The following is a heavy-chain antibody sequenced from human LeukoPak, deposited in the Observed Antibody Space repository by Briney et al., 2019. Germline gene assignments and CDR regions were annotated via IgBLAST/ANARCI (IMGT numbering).Heavy chain of an antibody. V-gene: IGHV4-4*07. CDR1: GGPISSYY. D-gene: IGHD3-3*01. CDR2: IYTSGST. J-gene: IGHJ4*02. Sequence: PSETLSLTCTVSGGPISSYYWSWIRQPAGKALEWIGRIYTSGSTNYNPSLKSRVTMSVDTSKNQFSLKLSSVTAADTAVYYCARSTIFGVVITFDYWGQGTLVTVSS. CDR3: ARSTIFGVVITFDY.